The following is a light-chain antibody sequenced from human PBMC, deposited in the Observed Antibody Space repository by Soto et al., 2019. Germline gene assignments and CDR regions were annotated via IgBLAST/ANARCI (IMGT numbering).Light chain of an antibody. CDR2: DVN. J-gene: IGLJ1*01. Sequence: QSALTQPASVSGSPGQSITISCTGTSSDVGAYTYVSWYQHRPGKAPKLMIYDVNNRPLGISDRFSGSKSGNTASLTISGLQAEDEADYYCNSYTSSNTYVFGTGTKLTVL. CDR3: NSYTSSNTYV. CDR1: SSDVGAYTY. V-gene: IGLV2-14*03.